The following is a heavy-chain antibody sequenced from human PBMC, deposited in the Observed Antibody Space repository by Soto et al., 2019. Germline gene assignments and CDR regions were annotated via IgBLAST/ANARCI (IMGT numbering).Heavy chain of an antibody. V-gene: IGHV1-46*01. CDR3: AKDFWSGYPPASFFDY. Sequence: ASVKVSCKASGYTFTSYYMHWVRQAPGQGLEWMGIINPSGGSTSYAQKFQGRVTMTRDTSTSTVYMELSSLRSEDTAVYYCAKDFWSGYPPASFFDYRGQGTLVTVSS. D-gene: IGHD3-3*01. CDR1: GYTFTSYY. CDR2: INPSGGST. J-gene: IGHJ4*02.